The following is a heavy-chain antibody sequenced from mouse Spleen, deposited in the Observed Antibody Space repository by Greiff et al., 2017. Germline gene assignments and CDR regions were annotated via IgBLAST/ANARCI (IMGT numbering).Heavy chain of an antibody. Sequence: VQLKESGGGLVKPGGSLKLSCAASGFTFSDYYMYWVRQTPEKRLEWVATISDGGSYTYYPDSVKGRFTISRDNAKNNLYLQMSSLKSEDTAMYYCARAHDDYAMDYWGQGTSVTVSS. CDR3: ARAHDDYAMDY. V-gene: IGHV5-4*02. CDR2: ISDGGSYT. J-gene: IGHJ4*01. CDR1: GFTFSDYY. D-gene: IGHD2-3*01.